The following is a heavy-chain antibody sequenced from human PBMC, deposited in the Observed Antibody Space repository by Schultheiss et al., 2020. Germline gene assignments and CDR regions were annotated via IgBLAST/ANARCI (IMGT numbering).Heavy chain of an antibody. V-gene: IGHV1-18*01. D-gene: IGHD2-2*01. CDR3: ASDCSSTSCYGWFDP. J-gene: IGHJ5*02. CDR2: ISAYNGNT. Sequence: ASVKVSCKASGYTFTSYGISWVRQAPGQGLEWMGWISAYNGNTNYAQKLQGRVTMTRDTSTSTVYMELSSLRSEDTAVYYCASDCSSTSCYGWFDPWGQGTLVTVYS. CDR1: GYTFTSYG.